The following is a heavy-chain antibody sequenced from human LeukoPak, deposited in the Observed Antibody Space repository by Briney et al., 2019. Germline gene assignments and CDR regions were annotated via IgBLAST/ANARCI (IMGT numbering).Heavy chain of an antibody. V-gene: IGHV3-9*01. CDR3: AKDQVSSAY. CDR1: GFTFDDYA. Sequence: GRSLRLSCAASGFTFDDYAMHWVRQAPGKGLEWVSGISWNSGSIGYADSVKGRFTISRDNSKNTLYLQMNSLRAEDTAVYYCAKDQVSSAYWGQGTLVTVSS. J-gene: IGHJ4*02. D-gene: IGHD6-6*01. CDR2: ISWNSGSI.